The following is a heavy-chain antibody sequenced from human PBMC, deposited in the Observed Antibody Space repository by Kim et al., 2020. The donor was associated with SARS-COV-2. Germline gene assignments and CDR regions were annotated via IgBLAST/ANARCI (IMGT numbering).Heavy chain of an antibody. Sequence: GGSLRLSCAASGFTFSSYGMHWVRQAPGKGLEWVAVISYDGSNKYYADSVKGRFTISRDNSKSTLYLQMNSLRAEDTAVYYCARIYYYDSSGEDHFDYWGQGTLVTVSS. CDR1: GFTFSSYG. V-gene: IGHV3-33*05. J-gene: IGHJ4*02. CDR3: ARIYYYDSSGEDHFDY. CDR2: ISYDGSNK. D-gene: IGHD3-22*01.